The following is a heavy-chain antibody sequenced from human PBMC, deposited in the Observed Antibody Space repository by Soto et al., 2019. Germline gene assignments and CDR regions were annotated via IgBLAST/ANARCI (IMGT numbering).Heavy chain of an antibody. CDR2: IWYDGSNK. Sequence: GGSLRLSCAASGFTFSSYGMHWVRQAPGKGLEWVAVIWYDGSNKYYADSVKGRFTISRDNSKNTLYLQMNSLRAEDTAVYYCARDQAVRGGFDAFDIWGQGTMVTVSS. D-gene: IGHD3-10*01. J-gene: IGHJ3*02. CDR1: GFTFSSYG. CDR3: ARDQAVRGGFDAFDI. V-gene: IGHV3-33*01.